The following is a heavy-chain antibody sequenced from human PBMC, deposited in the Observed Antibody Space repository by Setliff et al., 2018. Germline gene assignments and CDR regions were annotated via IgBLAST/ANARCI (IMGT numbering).Heavy chain of an antibody. Sequence: KASETLSLTCTVSGGSISSYYWSWSRQPAGKGLEWIGHIYIGGSANYNPSLKSRVTMSIDTSENQFSLKLNSVTAVDMAVYYCAREQWLDPPGYYYMDVWAKGTTVTVSS. D-gene: IGHD6-19*01. V-gene: IGHV4-4*07. CDR1: GGSISSYY. CDR2: IYIGGSA. J-gene: IGHJ6*03. CDR3: AREQWLDPPGYYYMDV.